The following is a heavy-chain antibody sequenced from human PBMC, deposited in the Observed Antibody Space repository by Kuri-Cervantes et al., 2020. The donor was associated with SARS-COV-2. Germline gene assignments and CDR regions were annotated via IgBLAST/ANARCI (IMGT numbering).Heavy chain of an antibody. J-gene: IGHJ6*02. CDR2: ISYDGSNK. V-gene: IGHV3-30*01. Sequence: GESLKISCAASGFTFSSYAMHWVRQAPGKGLEWVAVISYDGSNKYYADSVKGRFTISRDNSKNTLYLQMNSLRAEDTAVYYCAAPIYDFWSGYWDYYYGMDVWGQGTTVTVSS. CDR1: GFTFSSYA. CDR3: AAPIYDFWSGYWDYYYGMDV. D-gene: IGHD3-3*01.